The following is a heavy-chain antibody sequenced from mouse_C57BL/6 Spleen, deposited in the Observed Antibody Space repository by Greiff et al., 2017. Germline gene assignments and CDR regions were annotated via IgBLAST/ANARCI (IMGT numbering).Heavy chain of an antibody. CDR3: ARYYYYGSSYFFDY. CDR1: GFTFTDYY. Sequence: EVKVIESGGGLVQPGGSLSLSCAASGFTFTDYYMSWVRQPPGKALEWLGFIRNKANGYTTEYSASVKGRFTISRDNSQSILYLQMNALRAEDSATYYCARYYYYGSSYFFDYWGQGTTLTVSS. V-gene: IGHV7-3*01. CDR2: IRNKANGYTT. J-gene: IGHJ2*01. D-gene: IGHD1-1*01.